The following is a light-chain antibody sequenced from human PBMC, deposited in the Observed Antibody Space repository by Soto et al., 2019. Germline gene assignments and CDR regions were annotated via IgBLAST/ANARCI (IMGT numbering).Light chain of an antibody. CDR3: QQYNNWPPLT. J-gene: IGKJ4*01. V-gene: IGKV3-15*01. Sequence: EIVMTQSPTTLSVSPGERATLSCRASQSVSSNLAWYQQKPGQAPRLLIYGASTRAAGIPARFSGGGSGTGFTLTISSLQPEDFAVYYCQQYNNWPPLTFGGGTKVEI. CDR1: QSVSSN. CDR2: GAS.